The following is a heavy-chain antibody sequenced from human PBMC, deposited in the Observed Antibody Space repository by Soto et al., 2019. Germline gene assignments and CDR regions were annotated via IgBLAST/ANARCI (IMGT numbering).Heavy chain of an antibody. CDR2: VNHSGST. CDR1: GGSFSGYY. J-gene: IGHJ3*02. Sequence: PSETLSLTCAAYGGSFSGYYWSWIRQPPGKGLEWIGEVNHSGSTNYNPSLKSRVTISVDTSKNQFSLKLSSVTAADTAVYYCARVSDILTGYYKHAFDIWGQGTMVTVS. CDR3: ARVSDILTGYYKHAFDI. V-gene: IGHV4-34*01. D-gene: IGHD3-9*01.